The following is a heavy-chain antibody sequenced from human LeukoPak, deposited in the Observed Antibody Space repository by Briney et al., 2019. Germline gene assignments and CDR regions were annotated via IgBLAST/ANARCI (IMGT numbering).Heavy chain of an antibody. CDR2: IYHSGST. Sequence: PSETLSLTCTVSGYSISSGYYWGWIRQPPGKGLEWIGSIYHSGSTYYNPSLKSRVTISVDTSKNWFSLRLTSVTAADTAVYYCARGQKYTYGYTVTELGSRYFDYWGQGTLVTVSS. J-gene: IGHJ4*02. CDR3: ARGQKYTYGYTVTELGSRYFDY. V-gene: IGHV4-38-2*02. D-gene: IGHD5-18*01. CDR1: GYSISSGYY.